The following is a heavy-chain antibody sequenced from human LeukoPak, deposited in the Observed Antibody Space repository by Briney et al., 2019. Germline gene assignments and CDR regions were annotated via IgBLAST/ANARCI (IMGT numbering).Heavy chain of an antibody. CDR2: IDHGGST. CDR3: ASSSRVRQQLVYY. CDR1: GGSFSGYY. Sequence: SETLSLTCAVYGGSFSGYYWSWIRQPPGRGREWIGEIDHGGSTNYNPSLKSRVTMSVDTSKNQFSLKLSSVTAADTAVYYCASSSRVRQQLVYYWGQGTLVTVSS. V-gene: IGHV4-34*01. J-gene: IGHJ4*02. D-gene: IGHD6-13*01.